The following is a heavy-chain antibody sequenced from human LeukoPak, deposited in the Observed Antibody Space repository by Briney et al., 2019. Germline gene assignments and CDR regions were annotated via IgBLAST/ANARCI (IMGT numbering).Heavy chain of an antibody. V-gene: IGHV3-23*01. CDR1: GLTLSRNA. J-gene: IGHJ4*02. CDR2: ISGSAYST. CDR3: AKVTVSAPPIDY. D-gene: IGHD5/OR15-5a*01. Sequence: PGGSLRLSCAASGLTLSRNARCWVRQAPGKGLEWVSAISGSAYSTYYADSVKGRFTISRDNSKNTLYLQMNSLRAEDTAVYYCAKVTVSAPPIDYWGQGTLVTVSS.